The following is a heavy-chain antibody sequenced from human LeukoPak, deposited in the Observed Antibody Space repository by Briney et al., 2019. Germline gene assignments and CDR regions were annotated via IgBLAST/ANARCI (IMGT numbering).Heavy chain of an antibody. CDR3: ASGLRYFDLYY. CDR1: GGSISSGSYY. J-gene: IGHJ4*02. Sequence: SETLSLTCTVSGGSISSGSYYWSWIRQSAGKGLEWIGRIYTSGSTNYNPPLKSRVTISVDTSKNQFSLKLSSVTAADTAVYYCASGLRYFDLYYWGQGTLVTVSS. CDR2: IYTSGST. V-gene: IGHV4-61*02. D-gene: IGHD3-9*01.